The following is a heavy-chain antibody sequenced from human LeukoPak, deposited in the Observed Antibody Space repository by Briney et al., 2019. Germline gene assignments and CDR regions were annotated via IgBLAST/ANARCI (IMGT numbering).Heavy chain of an antibody. CDR3: ARGQGGNYYLNYFDY. Sequence: PSETLSLTCTVTGGSFSTYYWSWIRQPAGKGLEWIGHFYYSGSTNYNPSLKSRVTISVDTSRNQFSLKLTSVTAADTAVYYCARGQGGNYYLNYFDYWGQGALVTVSS. CDR1: GGSFSTYY. D-gene: IGHD1-26*01. J-gene: IGHJ4*02. CDR2: FYYSGST. V-gene: IGHV4-59*01.